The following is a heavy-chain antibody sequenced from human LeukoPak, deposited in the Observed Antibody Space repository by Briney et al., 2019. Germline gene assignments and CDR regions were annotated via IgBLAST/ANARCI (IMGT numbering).Heavy chain of an antibody. V-gene: IGHV3-9*01. CDR1: GFTFDDSG. J-gene: IGHJ5*01. CDR3: VKGGGFSGSVTYSNSNWFCS. Sequence: GGSLTLSCAAYGFTFDDSGMHWVRHVPGKVLEWVAGISWHSASNRNADAVKDPLIISSDNAKNSLYLKMNSLRHEHTASYYCVKGGGFSGSVTYSNSNWFCSWGQGTLVTVSS. D-gene: IGHD4-17*01. CDR2: ISWHSASN.